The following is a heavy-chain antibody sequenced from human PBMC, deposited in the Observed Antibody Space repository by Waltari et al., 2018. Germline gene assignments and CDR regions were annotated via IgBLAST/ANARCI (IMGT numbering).Heavy chain of an antibody. V-gene: IGHV4-4*02. CDR1: GDSLTTNNW. D-gene: IGHD3-10*01. J-gene: IGHJ5*02. Sequence: QVKLQESGPGLVKPLGTLSLTCTVSGDSLTTNNWWRWVRQSPGKGLEWIGEIYHSGDSNYNPSLQSRVTISLDKSKNQISLRLTSVTAADTAVYYCAKVRVPAVMFNWFDPWGQGTLVTVSS. CDR3: AKVRVPAVMFNWFDP. CDR2: IYHSGDS.